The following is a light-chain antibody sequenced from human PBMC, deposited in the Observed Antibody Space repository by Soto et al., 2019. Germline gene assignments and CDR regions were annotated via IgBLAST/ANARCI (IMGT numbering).Light chain of an antibody. CDR2: AAS. CDR1: QSINSNS. CDR3: QHSASSSPGLS. V-gene: IGKV3-20*01. J-gene: IGKJ4*01. Sequence: EIVLTQSPGTLSLSPGERATLSCRASQSINSNSLAWYQQKTGQAPRVLIFAASVRATGIPDRVSGSGAGTDFTLTISRLEPEDFAVYYCQHSASSSPGLSFGGGTKVEIK.